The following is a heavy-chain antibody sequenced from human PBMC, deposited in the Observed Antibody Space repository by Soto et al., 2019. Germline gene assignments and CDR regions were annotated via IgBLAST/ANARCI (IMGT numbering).Heavy chain of an antibody. V-gene: IGHV3-23*01. Sequence: GGSLRLSCAASGFTFSSYAMSWVRQAPGKGLEWVSAISGSGGSTYYADSVKGRFTISRDNSKNTLYLQMNSLRAEDTAVYYCAKGGRGVGKYGMDGWGQGTTVTVSS. CDR3: AKGGRGVGKYGMDG. D-gene: IGHD1-26*01. CDR2: ISGSGGST. J-gene: IGHJ6*02. CDR1: GFTFSSYA.